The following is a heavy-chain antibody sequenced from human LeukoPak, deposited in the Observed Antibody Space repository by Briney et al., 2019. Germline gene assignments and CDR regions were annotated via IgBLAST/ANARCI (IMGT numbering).Heavy chain of an antibody. CDR2: IIPIFGTA. Sequence: ASVKVSCKASGGTFSSYAISWVRQAPGQGLEWMGGIIPIFGTANYAQKLQGRVTITADKSTSTAYLELSSLRSEDTAVYYCARGGYEQNWLDPWGQGTLVTVSS. CDR1: GGTFSSYA. J-gene: IGHJ5*02. CDR3: ARGGYEQNWLDP. D-gene: IGHD5-12*01. V-gene: IGHV1-69*06.